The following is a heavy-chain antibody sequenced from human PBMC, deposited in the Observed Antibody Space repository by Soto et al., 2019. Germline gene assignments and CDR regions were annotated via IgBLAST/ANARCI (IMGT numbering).Heavy chain of an antibody. D-gene: IGHD6-13*01. CDR1: GGSISSNY. Sequence: SETLSLTCTVSGGSISSNYWTWIRQPPGKGLEWIGYVYNSGSTNYNPSLKSRVTISEDTSKSQFSLKVNSMTAADTAVYYCAREEKKAAPGTFGTNTLDVWGQGTAVTVSS. J-gene: IGHJ6*02. V-gene: IGHV4-59*01. CDR3: AREEKKAAPGTFGTNTLDV. CDR2: VYNSGST.